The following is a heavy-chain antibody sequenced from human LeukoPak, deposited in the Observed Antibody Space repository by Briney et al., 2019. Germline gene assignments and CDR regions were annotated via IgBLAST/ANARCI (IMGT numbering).Heavy chain of an antibody. CDR2: IKQDGSEK. D-gene: IGHD3-10*01. CDR1: GFTFSSYW. CDR3: ARLQYSFLYGSGSYGVDY. J-gene: IGHJ4*02. V-gene: IGHV3-7*01. Sequence: PGGSLRLSCAASGFTFSSYWLSWVRQAPGKGLEWVPNIKQDGSEKYYVDSVKGRFTISRDNAKNSLYLQMNSLRAEDTAMYYCARLQYSFLYGSGSYGVDYWGQGTLVTVSS.